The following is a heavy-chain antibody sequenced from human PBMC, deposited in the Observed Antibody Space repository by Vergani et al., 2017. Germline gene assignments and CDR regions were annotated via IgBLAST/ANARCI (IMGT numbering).Heavy chain of an antibody. Sequence: VQLVESGGGVVQPGRSLRLSCAASGFTFSSYAMSWVRQAPGKGLEWVSAISGSGGSTYYADSVKGRFTISRDNSKNTLYLQMNSLRAEDTAVYYCAKNQVVVTAHKDYWGQGTLVTVSS. J-gene: IGHJ4*02. CDR2: ISGSGGST. V-gene: IGHV3-23*04. CDR1: GFTFSSYA. D-gene: IGHD2-21*02. CDR3: AKNQVVVTAHKDY.